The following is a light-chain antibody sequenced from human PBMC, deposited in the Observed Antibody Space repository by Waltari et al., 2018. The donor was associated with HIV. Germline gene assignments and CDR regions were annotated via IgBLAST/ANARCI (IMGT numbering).Light chain of an antibody. V-gene: IGLV2-8*01. Sequence: QSALTQPPSASGSPGQSVTISCTGTSSDVGGHDFVSWYQHHPGKVPKLLIYEVSKRPSGVPDRFSGSKSGNTASLTVSGLQGEDEGDYYCSSYAGSNNYVLFGGGTKLTVL. CDR1: SSDVGGHDF. CDR2: EVS. J-gene: IGLJ2*01. CDR3: SSYAGSNNYVL.